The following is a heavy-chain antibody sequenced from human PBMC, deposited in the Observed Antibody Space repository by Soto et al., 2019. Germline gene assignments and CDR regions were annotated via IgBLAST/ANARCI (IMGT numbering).Heavy chain of an antibody. D-gene: IGHD5-18*01. Sequence: QVQLVQSGAEVKKPGASVKVSCKASGYTFTGYYMHWVRQAPGQGLEWMGWINPNSGGTNYAQKFQGRVTITADESTSTAYMELSSLRSEDTAVYYCARGTAMAPADYWGQGTLVTVSS. CDR3: ARGTAMAPADY. V-gene: IGHV1-2*02. CDR1: GYTFTGYY. J-gene: IGHJ4*02. CDR2: INPNSGGT.